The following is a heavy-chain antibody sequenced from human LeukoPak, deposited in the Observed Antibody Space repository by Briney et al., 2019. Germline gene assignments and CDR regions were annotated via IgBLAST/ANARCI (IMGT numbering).Heavy chain of an antibody. CDR2: IYHSGST. Sequence: SGTLSLTCAVSGGSISSSNWWSWVRQPPGKGLEWIGEIYHSGSTNYNPSLKSRVTISVDKSKNQFSLKLSSVTAADTAVYYCTRLSRYGNRWYYVDYWGQGTLVTVSS. CDR3: TRLSRYGNRWYYVDY. J-gene: IGHJ4*02. V-gene: IGHV4-4*02. D-gene: IGHD6-13*01. CDR1: GGSISSSNW.